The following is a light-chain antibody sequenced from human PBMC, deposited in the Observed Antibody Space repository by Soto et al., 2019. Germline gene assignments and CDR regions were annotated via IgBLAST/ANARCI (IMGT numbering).Light chain of an antibody. CDR2: GAS. CDR3: QQFGSSLWK. V-gene: IGKV3-20*01. CDR1: QSVNDMY. J-gene: IGKJ1*01. Sequence: EILLTQSPGTLSLSPGERATLSCRASQSVNDMYVAWYQQKPGQAPRLLIYGASIRATGIPGRFSGSGSGTDFTLTITRLKPEDFAVYYCQQFGSSLWKFGQGTKVEIK.